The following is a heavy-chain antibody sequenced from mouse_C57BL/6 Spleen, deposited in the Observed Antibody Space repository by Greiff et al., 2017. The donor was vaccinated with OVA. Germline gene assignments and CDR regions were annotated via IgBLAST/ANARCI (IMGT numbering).Heavy chain of an antibody. J-gene: IGHJ4*01. CDR1: GYTFTSYW. D-gene: IGHD2-4*01. Sequence: VQLQQPGAELVRPGSSVKLSCKASGYTFTSYWMHWVKQRPIQGLEWIGNIDPSDSGTHYNQKFKDKATLTVDKSSSTAYMQLSSLTSEDSAVYYCARGGMITTGYYYAMDYWGQGTSVTVSS. V-gene: IGHV1-52*01. CDR3: ARGGMITTGYYYAMDY. CDR2: IDPSDSGT.